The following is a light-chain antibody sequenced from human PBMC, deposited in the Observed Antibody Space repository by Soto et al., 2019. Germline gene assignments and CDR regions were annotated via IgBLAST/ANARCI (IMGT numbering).Light chain of an antibody. Sequence: QSVLTQPPSVSAAPGQKVTISCSGSSSNIGNNYVSWYQQHPGKAPKLMIYEVSKRPSGVPDRFSGSKSGNTASLTVSGLQAEDEADYYCSSYAGSNKGVFGTGTKVTVL. CDR2: EVS. CDR3: SSYAGSNKGV. J-gene: IGLJ1*01. V-gene: IGLV2-8*01. CDR1: SSNIGNNY.